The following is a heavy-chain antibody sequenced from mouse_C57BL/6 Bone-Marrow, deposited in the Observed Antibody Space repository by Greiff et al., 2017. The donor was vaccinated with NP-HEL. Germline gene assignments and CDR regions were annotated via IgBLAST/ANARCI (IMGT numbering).Heavy chain of an antibody. CDR2: IYPRSGNT. CDR3: AYYGSSWAWFAY. D-gene: IGHD1-1*01. CDR1: GYTFTSYG. J-gene: IGHJ3*01. Sequence: QVQLKESGAELARPGASVKLSCKASGYTFTSYGISWVKQRTGQGLEWIGEIYPRSGNTYYNEKFKGKATLTADKSSSTAYMELRSLTSEDSAVYFCAYYGSSWAWFAYWGQGTLVTVSA. V-gene: IGHV1-81*01.